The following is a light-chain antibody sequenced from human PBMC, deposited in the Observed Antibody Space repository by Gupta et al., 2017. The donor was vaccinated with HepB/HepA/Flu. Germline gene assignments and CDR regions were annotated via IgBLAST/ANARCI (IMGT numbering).Light chain of an antibody. CDR3: CSYASTTVV. CDR2: EVN. Sequence: SALPQPASVSGSPGQAITISCSGTRSDVGSYNLVSWYQQHPGKAPKLMIYEVNKWTSGVSNRFSGSKSGNTASLTIAGLQAEDEADYYCCSYASTTVVFGGGTKLTVL. V-gene: IGLV2-23*02. CDR1: RSDVGSYNL. J-gene: IGLJ2*01.